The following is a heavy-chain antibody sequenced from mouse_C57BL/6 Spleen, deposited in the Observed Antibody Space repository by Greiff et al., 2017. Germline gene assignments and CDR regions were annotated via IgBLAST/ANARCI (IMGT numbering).Heavy chain of an antibody. CDR1: GYSFTSYY. J-gene: IGHJ4*01. V-gene: IGHV1-66*01. D-gene: IGHD2-3*01. Sequence: QVQLKQSGPELVKPGASVKISCKASGYSFTSYYIHWVKQRPGQGLEWIGWIYPGSGNTKYTEKFKGKATLTADTSSSTAYMQLSSLTSEDSAVYYCARSDGVYAMDYWGQGTSVTVSS. CDR2: IYPGSGNT. CDR3: ARSDGVYAMDY.